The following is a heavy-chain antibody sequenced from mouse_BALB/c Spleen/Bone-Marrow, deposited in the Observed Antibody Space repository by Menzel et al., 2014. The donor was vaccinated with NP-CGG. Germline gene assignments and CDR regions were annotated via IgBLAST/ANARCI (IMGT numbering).Heavy chain of an antibody. CDR2: IYPGDGDT. J-gene: IGHJ4*01. D-gene: IGHD1-3*01. V-gene: IGHV1-82*01. CDR3: AKSGPYDYAMDY. CDR1: GYAFSSSW. Sequence: VKLQESGPELVKPGASVKISCKASGYAFSSSWMNWVKQRPGQGLEWIGRIYPGDGDTNYNGKFKGKATLTADKSSSTAYMQLSSLTSVDSAVYFCAKSGPYDYAMDYWGQGTSVTVPS.